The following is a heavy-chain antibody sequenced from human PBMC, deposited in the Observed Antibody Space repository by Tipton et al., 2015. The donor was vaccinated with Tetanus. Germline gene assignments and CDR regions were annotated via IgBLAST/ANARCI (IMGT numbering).Heavy chain of an antibody. Sequence: TLSLTCTVSGGSISSYFWSWIRQPPGKGLEWIGYIYYSGSTYYDPSLKSRVTISTDTSKNQFSLRLSSVTAADTAVYYCARDMRGEGGGCYTDYWGQGTLVTVSS. D-gene: IGHD6-19*01. J-gene: IGHJ4*02. CDR3: ARDMRGEGGGCYTDY. CDR1: GGSISSYF. V-gene: IGHV4-59*12. CDR2: IYYSGST.